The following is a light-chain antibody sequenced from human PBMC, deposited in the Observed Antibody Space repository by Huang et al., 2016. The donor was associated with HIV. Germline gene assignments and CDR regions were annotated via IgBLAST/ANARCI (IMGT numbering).Light chain of an antibody. V-gene: IGKV3-15*01. Sequence: EIVMTQSPATLSVSPGERATLSCRASQRVNTNLAWYQHKPGQAPRLLSFGASTRAAGIPASFSGSGSGTEFTLTIISLQSEDFAGYYCHQYNNWPPWTFGQGTKVEIK. CDR1: QRVNTN. CDR2: GAS. CDR3: HQYNNWPPWT. J-gene: IGKJ1*01.